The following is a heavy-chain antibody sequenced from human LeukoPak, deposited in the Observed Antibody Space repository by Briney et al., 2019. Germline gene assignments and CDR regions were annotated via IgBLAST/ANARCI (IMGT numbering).Heavy chain of an antibody. J-gene: IGHJ4*02. Sequence: GGSLRLSCAASGFTFSDYYMNWIRQAPGKGLEWVSYISSSGSIMYYADSVRGRFTISRDNAKNSLDLQMNSLRAEDTAVYYCASSGYYGLFDYWGQGTLVTVSS. CDR1: GFTFSDYY. CDR2: ISSSGSIM. V-gene: IGHV3-11*04. D-gene: IGHD3-22*01. CDR3: ASSGYYGLFDY.